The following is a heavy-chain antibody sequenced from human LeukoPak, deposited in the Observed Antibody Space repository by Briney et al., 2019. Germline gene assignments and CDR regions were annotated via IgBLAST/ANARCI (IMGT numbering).Heavy chain of an antibody. J-gene: IGHJ6*02. Sequence: GASVKVSCKASGYTFTNYYLHWVRQAPGQGLEWMGVINPSGGSTTYAQTFQGRVTMTRDTSTSTVYMELTSLRSEDTAAYYCARVTMLRGVVGTNGMDVWGQGTTVTVSS. CDR3: ARVTMLRGVVGTNGMDV. V-gene: IGHV1-46*01. CDR1: GYTFTNYY. CDR2: INPSGGST. D-gene: IGHD3-10*01.